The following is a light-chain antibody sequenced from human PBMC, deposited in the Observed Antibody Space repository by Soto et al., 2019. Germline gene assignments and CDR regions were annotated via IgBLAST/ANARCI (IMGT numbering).Light chain of an antibody. CDR1: QDIRDR. CDR2: DAS. V-gene: IGKV1-33*01. Sequence: DTQMTQSPSSLSASVGDRVTITCQASQDIRDRLNWYQQKPGKAPEVLIYDASNLEIGVPSRFSGSGSGTDFTFTISSLQPEDIGTYYCQQFDDLPTFGQGTRLEIK. J-gene: IGKJ5*01. CDR3: QQFDDLPT.